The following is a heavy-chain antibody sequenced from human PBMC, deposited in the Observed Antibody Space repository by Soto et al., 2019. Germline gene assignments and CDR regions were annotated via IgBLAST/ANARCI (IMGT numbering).Heavy chain of an antibody. CDR3: VSGTDDTWNQNYYYYGLDV. J-gene: IGHJ6*02. CDR2: IYYRGTT. CDR1: GVSTSNHY. V-gene: IGHV4-59*08. Sequence: SETLSLTCSVSGVSTSNHYWTWIRKPPGQGPEWIGCIYYRGTTNYNASFNSRVTISADPSKTKFSLKVISVTVADTAVYYCVSGTDDTWNQNYYYYGLDVWGQGLMVTVS. D-gene: IGHD1-20*01.